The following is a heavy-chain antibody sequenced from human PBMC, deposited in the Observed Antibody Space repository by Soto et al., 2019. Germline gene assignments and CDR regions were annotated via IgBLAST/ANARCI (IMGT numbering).Heavy chain of an antibody. CDR1: GFTFSSYA. V-gene: IGHV3-23*01. J-gene: IGHJ4*02. D-gene: IGHD2-15*01. CDR2: VSIGGST. Sequence: GGSLRLSCAASGFTFSSYAMGWVRQGPGKGLEWVAVVSIGGSTHYADSVRGRCTISRDNSKNTLSLQMNSLTAEDTAVYFCAKRRGAGGYFDYWGQGALVTVSS. CDR3: AKRRGAGGYFDY.